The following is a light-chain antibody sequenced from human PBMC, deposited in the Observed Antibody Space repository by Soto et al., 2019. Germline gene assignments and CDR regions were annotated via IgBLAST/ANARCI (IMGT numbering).Light chain of an antibody. J-gene: IGLJ2*01. V-gene: IGLV1-44*01. CDR1: SSNIGSNT. Sequence: QSVLTQPPSTSGTPGQRVTISCSGASSNIGSNTVNWYQHLPGTAPKLLIYYNNQRPSGVPDRFSGSRSGTSASLAITGLQCGDDAYYYCAAWDDSLNGVVFGGGTKLTVL. CDR2: YNN. CDR3: AAWDDSLNGVV.